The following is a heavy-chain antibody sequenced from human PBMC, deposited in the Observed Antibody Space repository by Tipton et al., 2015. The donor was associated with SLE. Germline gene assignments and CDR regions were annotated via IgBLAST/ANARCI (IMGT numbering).Heavy chain of an antibody. V-gene: IGHV6-1*01. J-gene: IGHJ4*02. CDR2: TYYRSKWYN. D-gene: IGHD6-19*01. Sequence: GLVKPSQTLSLTCAISGDNVSSNSAAWNWIRQSPSRGLEWLGRTYYRSKWYNDYAVSVKSRITINPDTSKNQFSLQLSSVTAADTAVYYCARENIAVAAHYFDYWGQGTLVTVSS. CDR3: ARENIAVAAHYFDY. CDR1: GDNVSSNSAA.